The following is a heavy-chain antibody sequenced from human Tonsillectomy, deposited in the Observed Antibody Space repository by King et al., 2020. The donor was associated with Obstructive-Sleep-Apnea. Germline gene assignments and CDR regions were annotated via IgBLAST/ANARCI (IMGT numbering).Heavy chain of an antibody. Sequence: VQLVESGGGVVQPGRSLRLSCTASGFTFNSYAMHWVRQAPGKGLEWMTVISYDGNNKYYADSVKGRFAISRGNSKNTLYLQMKSLRGEDTAVYHCARDPDFWSGYDTPLAIDYWGQGTLVTVSS. CDR2: ISYDGNNK. D-gene: IGHD3-3*01. J-gene: IGHJ4*02. V-gene: IGHV3-30*09. CDR1: GFTFNSYA. CDR3: ARDPDFWSGYDTPLAIDY.